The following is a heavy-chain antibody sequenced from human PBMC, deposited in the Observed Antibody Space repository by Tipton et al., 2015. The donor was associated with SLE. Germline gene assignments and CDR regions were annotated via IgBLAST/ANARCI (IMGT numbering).Heavy chain of an antibody. CDR3: ARAGSYSSSWVNL. D-gene: IGHD6-13*01. CDR2: IYYSGST. V-gene: IGHV4-39*07. J-gene: IGHJ2*01. CDR1: GGSISSSSYY. Sequence: LRLSCTVSGGSISSSSYYWGWIRQPPGKGLEWIGSIYYSGSTYYNPSLKSRVTISVDTSKNQFSLKLSSVTAADTAVYYCARAGSYSSSWVNLWGRGTLVTVSS.